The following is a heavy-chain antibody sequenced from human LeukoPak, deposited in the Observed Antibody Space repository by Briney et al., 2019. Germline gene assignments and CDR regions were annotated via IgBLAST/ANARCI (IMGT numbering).Heavy chain of an antibody. CDR1: GFTFSTHA. J-gene: IGHJ4*02. D-gene: IGHD1-14*01. CDR3: AKEVWPGNTGWHLFDS. Sequence: GGSLRLSCAPSGFTFSTHAMSWVRQAPGKGLEWVSAISASSRTYYAGSVKGRFTVSRDNSRDILFLQMNNLRAEDTAVYYCAKEVWPGNTGWHLFDSWGQGTLVTVSS. CDR2: ISASSRT. V-gene: IGHV3-23*01.